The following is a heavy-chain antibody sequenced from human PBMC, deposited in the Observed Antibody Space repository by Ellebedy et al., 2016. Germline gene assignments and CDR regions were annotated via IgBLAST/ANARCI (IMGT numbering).Heavy chain of an antibody. J-gene: IGHJ4*02. CDR1: GFSVSSNY. CDR2: LYSGGTI. D-gene: IGHD6-13*01. Sequence: GESLKISCVVSGFSVSSNYLSWVRQAPGKGLEWVATLYSGGTILYADSVRGRFTISRDHSKNTLYLQMNNLRAEDTAVYYCTTRPGLAAGGSGYWGQGTLVTVSS. V-gene: IGHV3-66*01. CDR3: TTRPGLAAGGSGY.